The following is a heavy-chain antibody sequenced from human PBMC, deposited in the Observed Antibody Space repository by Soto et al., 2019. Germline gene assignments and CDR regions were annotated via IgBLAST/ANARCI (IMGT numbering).Heavy chain of an antibody. J-gene: IGHJ3*02. V-gene: IGHV3-30*18. Sequence: LRLSCAASGFTFSSYGMHWVRQAPGKGLEWVAVISYDGSNKYYADSVKGRLTISRDNSKNTLYLQMNSLRAEDTAVYYCAKGGYCSGGSCYSYHAFDIWGQGTMVTVSS. CDR2: ISYDGSNK. CDR3: AKGGYCSGGSCYSYHAFDI. CDR1: GFTFSSYG. D-gene: IGHD2-15*01.